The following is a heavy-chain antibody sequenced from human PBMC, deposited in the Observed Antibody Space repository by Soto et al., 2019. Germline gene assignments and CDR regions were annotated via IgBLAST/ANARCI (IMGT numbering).Heavy chain of an antibody. CDR1: GGSFSGYY. CDR2: INHSGST. Sequence: NPSETLALTCAVYGGSFSGYYWSWIRQPPGKGQEWIGEINHSGSTNYNPSLKSRVTISVDTSKSQFSLKLDSVTAADTAVYYCARGSAADYDFWSGYYTARYYYMDVWGKGTPVTVSS. J-gene: IGHJ6*03. D-gene: IGHD3-3*01. V-gene: IGHV4-34*01. CDR3: ARGSAADYDFWSGYYTARYYYMDV.